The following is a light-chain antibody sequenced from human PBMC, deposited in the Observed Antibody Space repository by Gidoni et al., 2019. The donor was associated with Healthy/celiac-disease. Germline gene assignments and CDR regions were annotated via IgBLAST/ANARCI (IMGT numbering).Light chain of an antibody. Sequence: DIQMTQSPSTLSASVGDRVTITCRASQSISSWLAWYQQKPGKAPKLLIYKASSLESGVPSRFSGSGSGTEFTLTISSLQPDDFATYYCQQYNSYPGTFGQGTKLEIK. CDR3: QQYNSYPGT. CDR2: KAS. CDR1: QSISSW. J-gene: IGKJ2*02. V-gene: IGKV1-5*03.